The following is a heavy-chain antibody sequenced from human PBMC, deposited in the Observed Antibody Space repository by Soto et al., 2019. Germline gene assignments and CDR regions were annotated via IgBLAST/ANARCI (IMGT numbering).Heavy chain of an antibody. Sequence: GASVKVSCKASGGTFSSYAISWVRQAPGQGLEWMGGIIPIFGTANYAQKFQGRVTITADESTSTAYMELSSLRSDDTAVYYCASGGQGGCFDYWGRGPLVTGSA. J-gene: IGHJ4*02. CDR2: IIPIFGTA. CDR3: ASGGQGGCFDY. V-gene: IGHV1-69*13. D-gene: IGHD3-16*01. CDR1: GGTFSSYA.